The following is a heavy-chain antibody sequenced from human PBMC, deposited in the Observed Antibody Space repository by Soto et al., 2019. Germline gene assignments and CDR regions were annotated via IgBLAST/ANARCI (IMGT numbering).Heavy chain of an antibody. V-gene: IGHV5-51*01. J-gene: IGHJ4*02. CDR3: ARLSGPYSLPDY. CDR2: IYPGDSDT. D-gene: IGHD2-21*01. Sequence: EALKISFKGSGYSFTSYWIGWVRHMPGKVLEWMGIIYPGDSDTRYSPSFQGQVTISADKSISTAYLQWSSLKASDTAMYYCARLSGPYSLPDYWGQGTQVTVSS. CDR1: GYSFTSYW.